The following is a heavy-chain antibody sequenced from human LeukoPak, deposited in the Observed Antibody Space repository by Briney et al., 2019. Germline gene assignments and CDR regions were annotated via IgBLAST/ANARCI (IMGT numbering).Heavy chain of an antibody. D-gene: IGHD2-8*01. V-gene: IGHV1-2*06. J-gene: IGHJ4*02. Sequence: ASVKVSCKASGYTFTVYYMHWVRQAPGQGLEWMGRINPNSGGTNYAQKFQGRVTMTRDTSISTAYMELSRLRSDDTAVYYCALEAILYYPRAPFDYWGQGTLVTVSS. CDR2: INPNSGGT. CDR3: ALEAILYYPRAPFDY. CDR1: GYTFTVYY.